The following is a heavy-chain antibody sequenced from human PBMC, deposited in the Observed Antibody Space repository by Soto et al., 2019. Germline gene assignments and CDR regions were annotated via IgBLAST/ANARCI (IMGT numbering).Heavy chain of an antibody. D-gene: IGHD2-21*02. Sequence: GGSLRLSCAASGFTISSYAMSWVRQAPGKGLEWVSAISGSGGSTYYADSVKGRFTISRDNSKNTLYLQMNSLRAEDTAVYYCAKSQLQVTAQYYFDYWGQGTLVTVSS. CDR3: AKSQLQVTAQYYFDY. CDR1: GFTISSYA. CDR2: ISGSGGST. J-gene: IGHJ4*02. V-gene: IGHV3-23*01.